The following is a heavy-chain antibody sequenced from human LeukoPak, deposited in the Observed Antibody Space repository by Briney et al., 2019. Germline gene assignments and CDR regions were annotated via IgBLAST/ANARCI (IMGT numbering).Heavy chain of an antibody. V-gene: IGHV4-59*01. CDR2: IYYSGST. Sequence: SETLSLTCTVSGGSISSYYWSWIRQPPGKGLEWIGYIYYSGSTNYNPSLKSRVTISVDTSKNQFSLKLSSVTAADTAVYYCARGNTAMVNSDVFDIWGQGTMVTVSS. J-gene: IGHJ3*02. D-gene: IGHD5-18*01. CDR3: ARGNTAMVNSDVFDI. CDR1: GGSISSYY.